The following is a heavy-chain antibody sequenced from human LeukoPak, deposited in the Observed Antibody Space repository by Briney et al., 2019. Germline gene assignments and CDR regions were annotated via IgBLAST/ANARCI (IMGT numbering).Heavy chain of an antibody. Sequence: GGSLRLSCAASGFTFSSYSMNWVRQAPGKGLEWVSYICSSSSSIYYADSVKGRFTISRDNAKNSLYLQMNSLRAEDTAVYYCARDEGSSSFFWYYYGMDVWGQGTTVTVSS. CDR3: ARDEGSSSFFWYYYGMDV. V-gene: IGHV3-48*04. D-gene: IGHD6-13*01. J-gene: IGHJ6*02. CDR2: ICSSSSSI. CDR1: GFTFSSYS.